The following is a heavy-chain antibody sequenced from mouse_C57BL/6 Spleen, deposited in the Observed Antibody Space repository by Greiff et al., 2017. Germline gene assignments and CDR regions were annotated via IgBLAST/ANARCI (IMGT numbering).Heavy chain of an antibody. J-gene: IGHJ2*01. V-gene: IGHV1-50*01. CDR1: GYTFTSYW. CDR2: IDPSDSYT. Sequence: QVQLQQPGAELVKPGASVKLSCKASGYTFTSYWMQWVKQRPGQGLEWIGKIDPSDSYTKYNQKFKGKATLTVDKSSSTAYMQLSSLTSEESAVYYCARERNFDYWGQGTTLTVSA. CDR3: ARERNFDY.